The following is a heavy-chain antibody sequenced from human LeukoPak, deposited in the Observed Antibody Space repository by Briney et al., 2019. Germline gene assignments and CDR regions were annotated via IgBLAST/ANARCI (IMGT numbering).Heavy chain of an antibody. J-gene: IGHJ4*02. V-gene: IGHV3-23*01. CDR1: GFTFSNYT. CDR3: AKRSVSFDY. Sequence: GGSLRLSCAASGFTFSNYTMSWVRQTPGQGLEWVSAISSDGNIYYADSVKGRFTISRDISENMLYLQMSSLRAEDTAVYYCAKRSVSFDYWGQGTLVTVS. D-gene: IGHD2-8*01. CDR2: ISSDGNI.